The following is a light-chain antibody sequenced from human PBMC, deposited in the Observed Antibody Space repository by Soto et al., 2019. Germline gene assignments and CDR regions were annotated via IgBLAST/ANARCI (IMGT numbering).Light chain of an antibody. CDR2: EVS. J-gene: IGLJ1*01. V-gene: IGLV2-14*01. CDR1: SSDVGGYNY. CDR3: SSYTSSSPDG. Sequence: QSALTQPASVSGSPGQSATISCTGTSSDVGGYNYVSWYQQHPGKAPKLIIYEVSNRPSGVSNRFSGSKSGNTASLTISGLQAEDEADYSCSSYTSSSPDGFGTGTKLTVL.